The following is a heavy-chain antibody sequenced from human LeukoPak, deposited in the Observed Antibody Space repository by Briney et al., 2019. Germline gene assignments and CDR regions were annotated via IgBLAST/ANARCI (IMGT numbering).Heavy chain of an antibody. D-gene: IGHD2-15*01. CDR2: IYTSGST. CDR3: ARPVVAATWDWFDP. J-gene: IGHJ5*02. V-gene: IGHV4-4*09. Sequence: SATLSLTCTVSGGSISSYYWSWIRQPPGKGLEWIVYIYTSGSTNYNPSLKSRVTISVDTSKNQFSLKLSSVTAADTAVYYCARPVVAATWDWFDPWGQGTLVTVSS. CDR1: GGSISSYY.